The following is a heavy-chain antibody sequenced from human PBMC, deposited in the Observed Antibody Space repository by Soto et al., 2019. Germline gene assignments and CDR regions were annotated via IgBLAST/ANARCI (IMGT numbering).Heavy chain of an antibody. Sequence: SGPTLVNPTQTLTLTCTFSGFSLSTSGVGVGWIRQPPGKALEWLALIYWDDDKRYSPSLKSRLTITKDTSKNQVVLTMTNMDPVDTATYYCAHRRPPPDCSGGSCPYYYYMDVWGKGTTVTVSS. V-gene: IGHV2-5*02. CDR3: AHRRPPPDCSGGSCPYYYYMDV. J-gene: IGHJ6*03. CDR1: GFSLSTSGVG. D-gene: IGHD2-15*01. CDR2: IYWDDDK.